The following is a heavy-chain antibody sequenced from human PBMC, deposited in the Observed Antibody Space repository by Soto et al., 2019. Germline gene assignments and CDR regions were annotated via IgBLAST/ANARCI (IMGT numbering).Heavy chain of an antibody. Sequence: EVQLVESGGGLVQPGGSRNLSVEASDLPSGDNKRDGVGKLPGKGLEWVGRTRNKANSYTTEYAASVKGRFTISRDDSKNSLYLQMNSLKTEDTAVYYCARATTVYVYWGQGTLVTVSS. CDR1: DLPSGDNK. CDR2: TRNKANSYTT. J-gene: IGHJ4*02. D-gene: IGHD4-4*01. V-gene: IGHV3-72*01. CDR3: ARATTVYVY.